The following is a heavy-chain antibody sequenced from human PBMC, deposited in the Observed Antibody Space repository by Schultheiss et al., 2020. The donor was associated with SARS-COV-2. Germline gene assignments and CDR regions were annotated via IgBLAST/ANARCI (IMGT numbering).Heavy chain of an antibody. V-gene: IGHV1-18*01. J-gene: IGHJ4*02. D-gene: IGHD4-17*01. CDR3: VAGYGDYVFDY. CDR1: GYTFTTHG. CDR2: ISAYNNDV. Sequence: ASVKDSCKASGYTFTTHGFNWVRQAPGQGLEWMGWISAYNNDVNYAQKLQGRVTMTTDTSTSTGYMELRSLRSDDTAVYYCVAGYGDYVFDYWGQGTLVTVSS.